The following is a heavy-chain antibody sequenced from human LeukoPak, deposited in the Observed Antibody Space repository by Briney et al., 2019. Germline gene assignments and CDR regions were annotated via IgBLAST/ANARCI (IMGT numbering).Heavy chain of an antibody. Sequence: GGSLRLSCAASGFTFSSYGMHWVRQAPGRGLEWVAVIWNDGSHKYYADSVKGRFTISRDNSKNTLYLQMNILRAEDTAVYYCARLSGYEKGYVFDIWGQGTMVTVSS. CDR2: IWNDGSHK. V-gene: IGHV3-33*01. CDR1: GFTFSSYG. CDR3: ARLSGYEKGYVFDI. D-gene: IGHD5-12*01. J-gene: IGHJ3*02.